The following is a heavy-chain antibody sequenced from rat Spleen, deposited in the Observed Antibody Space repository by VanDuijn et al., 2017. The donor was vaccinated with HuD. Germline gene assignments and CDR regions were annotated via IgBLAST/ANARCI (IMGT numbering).Heavy chain of an antibody. V-gene: IGHV5-31*01. CDR1: GFTFNNYW. J-gene: IGHJ3*01. Sequence: EVQLVESGGGLVQPGRSLKLSCVASGFTFNNYWMTWIRQAPGKGLEWVASITNTGGSTYYPDSVKGRFTISRDNAKSTLYLQMNSLRSEDTATYYCTRGYTYYGYNWFAYWGQGTLVTVSS. CDR3: TRGYTYYGYNWFAY. CDR2: ITNTGGST. D-gene: IGHD1-9*01.